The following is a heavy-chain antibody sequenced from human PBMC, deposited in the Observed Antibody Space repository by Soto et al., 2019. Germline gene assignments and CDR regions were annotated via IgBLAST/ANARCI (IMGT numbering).Heavy chain of an antibody. Sequence: QITLKESGPTLVKPTQTLTLTCTFSGFSLNTRGVGVGWIRQPPGKALEWLALIYWDDDEGYSPPLRSRLTITNDTSKTPVVLTMPNMDPVDTATSYCAHRPRGYSYHFDYWGQGTLVTVSS. CDR3: AHRPRGYSYHFDY. J-gene: IGHJ4*02. V-gene: IGHV2-5*02. CDR1: GFSLNTRGVG. CDR2: IYWDDDE. D-gene: IGHD5-18*01.